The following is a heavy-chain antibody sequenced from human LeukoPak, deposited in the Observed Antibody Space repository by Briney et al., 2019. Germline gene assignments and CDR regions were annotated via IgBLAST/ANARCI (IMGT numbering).Heavy chain of an antibody. D-gene: IGHD3-3*01. CDR2: INWNGGST. J-gene: IGHJ4*02. CDR1: GFTFDDYG. Sequence: GGSLRLSCAASGFTFDDYGMSWVRQAPGKGLEWVSGINWNGGSTGYADSVKGRFTISRDNAKNSQYLQMNSLRAEDTALYYCAIESQIFGVANIDSWGQGTLVTVSS. V-gene: IGHV3-20*04. CDR3: AIESQIFGVANIDS.